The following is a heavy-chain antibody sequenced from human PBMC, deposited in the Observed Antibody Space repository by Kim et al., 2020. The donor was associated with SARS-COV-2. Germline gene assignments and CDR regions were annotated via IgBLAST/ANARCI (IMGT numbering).Heavy chain of an antibody. CDR1: GGSVSSGNYY. D-gene: IGHD3-3*01. CDR2: ISYSGNT. CDR3: AFGFWTLHHFYS. Sequence: SETLSLTCSVSGGSVSSGNYYWTWVRQHPGEGLEWIGYISYSGNTYYNPSLRSRASISMDTSKNQSSLKLTSVTAAATAAYYCAFGFWTLHHFYSWGRGT. V-gene: IGHV4-31*03. J-gene: IGHJ4*02.